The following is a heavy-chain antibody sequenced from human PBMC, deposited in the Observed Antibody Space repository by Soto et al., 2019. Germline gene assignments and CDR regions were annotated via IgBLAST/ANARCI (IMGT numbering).Heavy chain of an antibody. CDR2: MSTSGSS. CDR3: VGDCRLMNRGANCYYGMDV. V-gene: IGHV4-4*07. D-gene: IGHD3-10*01. Sequence: PSEALSLTCTVSGGSISSYHWSWIRQPAGKGLEWIGRMSTSGSSNYNPSLKSRVTMSVETSRTQFSLKLRSVTAADTAVYYCVGDCRLMNRGANCYYGMDVWGQGTTVTVSS. CDR1: GGSISSYH. J-gene: IGHJ6*02.